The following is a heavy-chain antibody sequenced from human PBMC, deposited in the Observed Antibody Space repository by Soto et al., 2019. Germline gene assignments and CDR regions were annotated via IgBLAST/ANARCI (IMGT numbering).Heavy chain of an antibody. J-gene: IGHJ4*02. CDR3: AMAQLAAAGDYDY. V-gene: IGHV1-69*02. CDR1: GGTFSSYT. D-gene: IGHD6-13*01. CDR2: IIPILGIA. Sequence: QVQLVQSGAEVKKPGSSVKVSCKASGGTFSSYTISWVRQAPGQGLEWMGRIIPILGIANYAQKFQGRVTITADKSTSTAYMELSSLRSEDTAVYYCAMAQLAAAGDYDYWGQGTLVTVSS.